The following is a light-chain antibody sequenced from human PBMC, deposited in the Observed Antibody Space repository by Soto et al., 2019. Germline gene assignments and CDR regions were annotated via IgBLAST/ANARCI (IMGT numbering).Light chain of an antibody. CDR1: ASDIGGYTF. CDR3: SAHGGPNPDV. V-gene: IGLV2-8*01. Sequence: QSVLTQPPSASGSPGQSVAISCTGTASDIGGYTFVSWYQQHPGKAPKLLIYDVNKRPSGVPDRFAGSKSGNTASLTVSGLQAEDEADYYCSAHGGPNPDVFGPGTKVTVL. CDR2: DVN. J-gene: IGLJ1*01.